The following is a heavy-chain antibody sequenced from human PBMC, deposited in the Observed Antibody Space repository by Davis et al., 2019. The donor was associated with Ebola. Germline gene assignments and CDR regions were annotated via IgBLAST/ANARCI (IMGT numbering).Heavy chain of an antibody. CDR2: ISYDGSNK. CDR3: ASLRGGVAL. V-gene: IGHV3-30*03. J-gene: IGHJ3*01. CDR1: GFTFSSYG. D-gene: IGHD2-15*01. Sequence: PGGSLRLSCAASGFTFSSYGMHWVRQAPGKGLEWVAVISYDGSNKYYADSVKGRFTISRDNSKNTLYLQMNSLRAEDTAVYYCASLRGGVALWGQGTMVTVSS.